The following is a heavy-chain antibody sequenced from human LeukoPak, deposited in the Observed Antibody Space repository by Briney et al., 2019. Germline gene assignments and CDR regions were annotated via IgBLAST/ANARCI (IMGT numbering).Heavy chain of an antibody. D-gene: IGHD6-19*01. CDR1: GFTFSSYW. CDR3: ARSFGRSGWGLFDY. CDR2: IKQDGSEK. Sequence: PGGSLRLSCAASGFTFSSYWMSWVRQAPGKGREGVANIKQDGSEKYYVDSVKGRFTISRDNAKNSLYLQMDSLRAEDTAVYYCARSFGRSGWGLFDYWGQGTLVTVSS. V-gene: IGHV3-7*01. J-gene: IGHJ4*02.